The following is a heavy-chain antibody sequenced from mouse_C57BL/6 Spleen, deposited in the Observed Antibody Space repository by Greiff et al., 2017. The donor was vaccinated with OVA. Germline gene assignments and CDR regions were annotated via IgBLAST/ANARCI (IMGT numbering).Heavy chain of an antibody. V-gene: IGHV1-64*01. CDR2: IHPNSGST. J-gene: IGHJ2*01. CDR3: ARSPITTVVAKGFDC. CDR1: GFTFTSYW. D-gene: IGHD1-1*01. Sequence: QVQLQQPGAELVKPGASVKLSCKASGFTFTSYWMHWVKQRPGQCLEWIGMIHPNSGSTNYNEKFNSKATLTVDKSSSTAYMQLSSLTSEDSAVYYCARSPITTVVAKGFDCWGQGTTLTVST.